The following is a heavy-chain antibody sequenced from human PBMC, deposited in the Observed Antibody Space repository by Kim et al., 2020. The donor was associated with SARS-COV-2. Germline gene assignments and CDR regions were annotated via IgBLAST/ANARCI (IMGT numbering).Heavy chain of an antibody. J-gene: IGHJ4*02. D-gene: IGHD2-21*02. Sequence: VKGRFTIPRENSKNTLYRQMNSLRAEDTAVYYCARVRIVVVTAMYYFDYWGQGTLVTVSS. V-gene: IGHV3-30*01. CDR3: ARVRIVVVTAMYYFDY.